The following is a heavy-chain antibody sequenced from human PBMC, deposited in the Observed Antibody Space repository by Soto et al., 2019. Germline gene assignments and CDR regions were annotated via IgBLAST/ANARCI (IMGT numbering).Heavy chain of an antibody. CDR3: ANFVVIGPTPSDY. Sequence: QVQLVQSGAEVKKPGSSVKVSCKVSGGPFSSYAISWVRQAPGQGLEWMGVIIPMFGTPNYAQKYQDRVXXXXXXXXXXXXXXXXXXXXXXXXXXXXANFVVIGPTPSDYWGQGTLVIVSS. D-gene: IGHD2-15*01. CDR1: GGPFSSYA. V-gene: IGHV1-69*05. J-gene: IGHJ4*02. CDR2: IIPMFGTP.